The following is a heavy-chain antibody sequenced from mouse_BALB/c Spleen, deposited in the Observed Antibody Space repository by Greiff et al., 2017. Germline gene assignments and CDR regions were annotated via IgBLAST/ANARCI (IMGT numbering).Heavy chain of an antibody. CDR1: GFTFSSYA. CDR2: ISSGGST. Sequence: EVMLVESGGGLVKPGGSLKLSCAASGFTFSSYAMSWVRQTPEKRLEWVASISSGGSTYYPDSVKGRFTISRDNARNILYLQMSSLRSEDTAMYYCARGGDYGSSWYWGQGTTLTGSS. D-gene: IGHD1-1*01. CDR3: ARGGDYGSSWY. V-gene: IGHV5-6-5*01. J-gene: IGHJ2*01.